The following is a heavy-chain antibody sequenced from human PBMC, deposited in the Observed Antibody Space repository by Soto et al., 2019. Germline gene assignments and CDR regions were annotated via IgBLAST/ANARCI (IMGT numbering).Heavy chain of an antibody. J-gene: IGHJ4*02. D-gene: IGHD6-13*01. CDR1: GFTFSSYA. Sequence: QVQLVESGGGVVQPGRSLRLSCAASGFTFSSYAMHWVRQAPGKGLEWVAVISYDGSNKYYADSVKGRFTISRDNSKNTLYLQMNSLRAEDTAVYYCARDSRLFAGLQQLVPYYFDYWGQGTLVTVSS. CDR2: ISYDGSNK. CDR3: ARDSRLFAGLQQLVPYYFDY. V-gene: IGHV3-30-3*01.